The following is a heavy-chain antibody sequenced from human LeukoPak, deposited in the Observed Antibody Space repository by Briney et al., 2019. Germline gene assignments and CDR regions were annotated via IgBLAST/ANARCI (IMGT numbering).Heavy chain of an antibody. J-gene: IGHJ6*02. Sequence: GASVKVSCKASGYTFTSYDINWVRQATGQGLEWMGWMNPNSGNTGYAQKFQGRVTMTRNTSISTAYMELSSLRSEDTAVYYCARGTWSSSWNYYGMDVWGQGTTVTVSS. D-gene: IGHD6-13*01. CDR3: ARGTWSSSWNYYGMDV. CDR2: MNPNSGNT. V-gene: IGHV1-8*01. CDR1: GYTFTSYD.